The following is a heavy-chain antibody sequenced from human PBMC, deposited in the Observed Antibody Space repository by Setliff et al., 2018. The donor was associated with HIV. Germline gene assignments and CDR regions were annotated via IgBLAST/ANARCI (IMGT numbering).Heavy chain of an antibody. Sequence: ASVKVSCKASGYTFTSYAMHWVRQAPGQRLEWMGWISAYNGNTNYAQKLQGRVTITADKSTSTSYMHLSSLRAEDTAVYFCARGGDYDSSGYYVTWGQGSLVTVSS. J-gene: IGHJ4*02. CDR3: ARGGDYDSSGYYVT. CDR1: GYTFTSYA. D-gene: IGHD3-22*01. CDR2: ISAYNGNT. V-gene: IGHV1-3*01.